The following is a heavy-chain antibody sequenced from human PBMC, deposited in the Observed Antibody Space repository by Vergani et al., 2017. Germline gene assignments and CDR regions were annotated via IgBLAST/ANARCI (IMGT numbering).Heavy chain of an antibody. CDR1: GFTFSSYA. J-gene: IGHJ5*02. CDR2: ISFDGSNK. D-gene: IGHD2-2*01. V-gene: IGHV3-30-3*01. Sequence: QVQLVESGGGVVQPGRSLRLSCAASGFTFSSYAMHWVRQAPGKGLEWVAFISFDGSNKYYADSVKGRFTISRDNSKNTLYLQMNSLRAEDTAVYFCARSYTPLGXCSSTSCLSWFDPWGQGTLVTVSS. CDR3: ARSYTPLGXCSSTSCLSWFDP.